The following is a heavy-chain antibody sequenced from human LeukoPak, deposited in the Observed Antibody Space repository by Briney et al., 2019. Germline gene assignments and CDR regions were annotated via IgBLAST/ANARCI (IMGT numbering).Heavy chain of an antibody. CDR1: GFTFDDYA. D-gene: IGHD4/OR15-4a*01. J-gene: IGHJ4*02. Sequence: GRSLRLSCAASGFTFDDYAMHWVRQAPGKGLEWVSGISWNSGSIGYADSVKGRFTTSRDNAKNSLYLQMNSLRAEDMALYYCAKGGPTVPTLPFDYWGQGTLVTVSS. CDR2: ISWNSGSI. V-gene: IGHV3-9*03. CDR3: AKGGPTVPTLPFDY.